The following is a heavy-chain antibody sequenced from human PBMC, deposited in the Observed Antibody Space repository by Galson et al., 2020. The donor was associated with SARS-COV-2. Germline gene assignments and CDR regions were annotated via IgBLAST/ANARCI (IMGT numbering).Heavy chain of an antibody. J-gene: IGHJ4*02. V-gene: IGHV1-2*02. CDR3: ARTRSYDY. CDR1: GYIFTASL. Sequence: KISCMASGYIFTASLIHWVRQAPGQGLEWMGWVNPNSGGTNYAQKFQGRVTMTRDTSISTAYLELSSLTSDDTAVYFCARTRSYDYWGQGTQLSVSS. CDR2: VNPNSGGT.